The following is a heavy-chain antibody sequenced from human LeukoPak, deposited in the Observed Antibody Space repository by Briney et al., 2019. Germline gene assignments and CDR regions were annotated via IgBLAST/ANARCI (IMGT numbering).Heavy chain of an antibody. CDR1: GFRFSSYA. CDR2: ISGSGGST. V-gene: IGHV3-23*01. Sequence: GGALRLSCVASGFRFSSYAMSWVRQAPGKGLEWVSAISGSGGSTYYADSVKGRFTISRDNSKNTLYLQMNSLRAEDTAVYYCARDGDISGEFDYWGQGTLVTVSS. D-gene: IGHD6-25*01. CDR3: ARDGDISGEFDY. J-gene: IGHJ4*02.